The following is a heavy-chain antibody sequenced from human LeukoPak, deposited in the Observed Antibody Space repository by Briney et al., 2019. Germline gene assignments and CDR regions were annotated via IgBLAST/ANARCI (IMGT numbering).Heavy chain of an antibody. Sequence: GGSLRLSCAASGFTFTSYWMSWVRQAPGKGLEWVANIKPDGSEKYYVDSVKGRFTISRDNAKNSLYLQMNSLRAEDTAIYYCAKSMTLQWRGFFDLWGRGTHVTVSS. CDR3: AKSMTLQWRGFFDL. V-gene: IGHV3-7*03. CDR1: GFTFTSYW. J-gene: IGHJ2*01. CDR2: IKPDGSEK. D-gene: IGHD6-19*01.